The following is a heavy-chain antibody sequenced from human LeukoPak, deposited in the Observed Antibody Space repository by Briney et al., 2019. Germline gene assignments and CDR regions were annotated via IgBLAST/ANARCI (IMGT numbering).Heavy chain of an antibody. CDR3: ARNWFDP. CDR2: IYSGGST. J-gene: IGHJ5*02. CDR1: GFTVSSGY. V-gene: IGHV3-53*05. Sequence: PGRSLRLSCAASGFTVSSGYMSWVRQAPGKGLEWVSVIYSGGSTYYADSVKGRFTISRDKSKNTVYLQMNSLRFEDTAMYYCARNWFDPWGQGTLVTVSS.